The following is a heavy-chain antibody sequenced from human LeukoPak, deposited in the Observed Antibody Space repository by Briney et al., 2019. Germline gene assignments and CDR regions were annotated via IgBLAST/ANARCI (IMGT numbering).Heavy chain of an antibody. J-gene: IGHJ4*02. Sequence: GGSLRLSCAASGFTFSSYGMHWVRQAPGKGLEWVAVISYDGSNKYYADSVKGRFTISRDNSKNTLYLQMNSLRAEDTAVYYCARGRDSSGWRSRGYFDYWGQGTLVTVSS. CDR3: ARGRDSSGWRSRGYFDY. CDR1: GFTFSSYG. CDR2: ISYDGSNK. D-gene: IGHD6-19*01. V-gene: IGHV3-30*03.